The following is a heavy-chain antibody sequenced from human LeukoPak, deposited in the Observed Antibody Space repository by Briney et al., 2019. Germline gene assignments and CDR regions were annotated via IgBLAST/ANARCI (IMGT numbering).Heavy chain of an antibody. J-gene: IGHJ4*02. V-gene: IGHV3-20*04. CDR1: GFTVSSNY. D-gene: IGHD6-13*01. CDR2: INWNGGST. Sequence: GGSLRLSCAASGFTVSSNYMSWVRQAPGKGLEWVSGINWNGGSTGYADSVKGRFTISRDNAKNSLYLQMNSLRAEDTALYYCARDRASSSWYGNFDYWGQGTLVTVSS. CDR3: ARDRASSSWYGNFDY.